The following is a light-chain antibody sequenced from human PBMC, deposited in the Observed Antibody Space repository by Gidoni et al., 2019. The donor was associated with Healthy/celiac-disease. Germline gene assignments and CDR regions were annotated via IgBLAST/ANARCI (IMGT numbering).Light chain of an antibody. CDR2: GAS. Sequence: VLTQSPGTLSLSPRERATLSCRASQSVSSSYLAWYQQKPGQAPRLLIYGASSRATGIPDRFSGSGSGTDFTLTISRLEPEDFAVYYCQQYGSPYTFGQGTKLEIK. J-gene: IGKJ2*01. V-gene: IGKV3-20*01. CDR3: QQYGSPYT. CDR1: QSVSSSY.